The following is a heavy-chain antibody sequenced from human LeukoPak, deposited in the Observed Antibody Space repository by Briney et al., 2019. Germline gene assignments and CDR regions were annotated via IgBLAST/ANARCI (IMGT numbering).Heavy chain of an antibody. Sequence: SGPTLVNPTQTLTLTCTFSGFSLSSGGVGVARIRQPPGKSLECLAVVRRNEDKRYSPPLKSRLTITKDTSKNQVVLTMTNLDPVDTATYYCAREHNTFFDYWGQGTLVTVSS. CDR2: VRRNEDK. CDR1: GFSLSSGGVG. D-gene: IGHD1/OR15-1a*01. V-gene: IGHV2-5*01. J-gene: IGHJ4*02. CDR3: AREHNTFFDY.